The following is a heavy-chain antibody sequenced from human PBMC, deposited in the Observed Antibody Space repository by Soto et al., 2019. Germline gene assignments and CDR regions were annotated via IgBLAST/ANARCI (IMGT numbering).Heavy chain of an antibody. J-gene: IGHJ6*03. Sequence: ASVKVSCKASGYTFTSYDINWVRQATGQGLEGMGWMNPNSGNTGYAQKFQGRVTMTRNTSISTAYMELSSLGSEDRAGYYGASGRIAVGPMDVWGKGTTVTVSS. D-gene: IGHD6-19*01. CDR3: ASGRIAVGPMDV. CDR1: GYTFTSYD. CDR2: MNPNSGNT. V-gene: IGHV1-8*01.